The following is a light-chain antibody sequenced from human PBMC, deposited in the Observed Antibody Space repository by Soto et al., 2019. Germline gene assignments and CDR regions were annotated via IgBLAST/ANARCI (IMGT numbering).Light chain of an antibody. V-gene: IGKV1-5*01. CDR2: DAS. Sequence: DLQMTQSPSTVSASVGDRVTITCRANQTITTWLAWYQQKPGKAPKLLISDASSLQSGVSSRFSGSGSGTDFTLTIISLQADDFATYYCQRYGGTFGQGTRVELK. J-gene: IGKJ1*01. CDR1: QTITTW. CDR3: QRYGGT.